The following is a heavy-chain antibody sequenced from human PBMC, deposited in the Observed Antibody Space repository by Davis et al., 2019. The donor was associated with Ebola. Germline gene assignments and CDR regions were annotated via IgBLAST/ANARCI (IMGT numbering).Heavy chain of an antibody. CDR3: ARPWFYGGNSHFDF. Sequence: GGSLRLSCVASGFTFTTYSMSWVRQAPGKALEWVSSISSYCDYIYYADSAKGRFTISRDNAKNSLFLQMDSLRAEDTAVYYCARPWFYGGNSHFDFWGQGILVTVSS. D-gene: IGHD4-23*01. J-gene: IGHJ4*02. V-gene: IGHV3-21*04. CDR2: ISSYCDYI. CDR1: GFTFTTYS.